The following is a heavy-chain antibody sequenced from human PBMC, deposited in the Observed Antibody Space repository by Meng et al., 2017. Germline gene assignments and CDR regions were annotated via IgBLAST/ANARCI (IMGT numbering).Heavy chain of an antibody. Sequence: ASVKVSCKAPGYTFTGYYMHWVRQAPGQGLEWMGWINPNSGGTNYAQKFQGRVTMTRDTSISTAYMELSRLRSDDTAVYYCARDLGDVEMATMGEDYWGQGTLVTVSS. D-gene: IGHD5-24*01. CDR2: INPNSGGT. CDR3: ARDLGDVEMATMGEDY. V-gene: IGHV1-2*02. CDR1: GYTFTGYY. J-gene: IGHJ4*02.